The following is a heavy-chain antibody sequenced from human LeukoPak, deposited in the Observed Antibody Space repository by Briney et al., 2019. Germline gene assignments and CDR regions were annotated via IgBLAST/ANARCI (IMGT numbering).Heavy chain of an antibody. D-gene: IGHD2-2*01. CDR1: GFTFSSYG. V-gene: IGHV3-33*01. CDR3: ARASICSSTSCYRPYYYYYGMDG. J-gene: IGHJ6*02. CDR2: IWYDGSNK. Sequence: PGGTLRLSCAASGFTFSSYGMHWVRQAPGKGLEGVAVIWYDGSNKYYADSVKGRFTISRDNSKNTLYLQMTSLRAEDTAVYYCARASICSSTSCYRPYYYYYGMDGWGQGTTVTVSS.